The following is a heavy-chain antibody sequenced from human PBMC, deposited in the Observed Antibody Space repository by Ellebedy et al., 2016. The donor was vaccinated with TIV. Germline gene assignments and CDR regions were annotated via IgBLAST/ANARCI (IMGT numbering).Heavy chain of an antibody. CDR2: TDSDGSST. CDR3: ARGYLGIDY. Sequence: GESLKISCAASGFTFSSYAMSWVRQAPGKGLVWVSRTDSDGSSTNYADSVKGRFTISRDNAKNTLYLQMNSLRTEDTAVYYCARGYLGIDYWGQGTLVTVSS. J-gene: IGHJ4*02. V-gene: IGHV3-74*01. CDR1: GFTFSSYA. D-gene: IGHD1-1*01.